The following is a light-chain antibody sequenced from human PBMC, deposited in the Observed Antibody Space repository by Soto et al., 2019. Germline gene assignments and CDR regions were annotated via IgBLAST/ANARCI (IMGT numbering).Light chain of an antibody. CDR3: QYYDSSLSGLV. CDR2: GNS. V-gene: IGLV1-40*01. Sequence: QSVLTQPPSVSGAPGQRVTISCTGSSSNIGAGYDVHWYQQLPGTAPKLLIYGNSNRPSGVPDRFSGSKSGTSASLAITGLQAEDEADHYCQYYDSSLSGLVFGGGTKLNVL. CDR1: SSNIGAGYD. J-gene: IGLJ2*01.